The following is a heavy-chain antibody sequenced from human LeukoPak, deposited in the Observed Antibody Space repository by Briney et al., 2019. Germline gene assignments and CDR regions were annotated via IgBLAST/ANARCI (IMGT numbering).Heavy chain of an antibody. V-gene: IGHV4-30-4*01. Sequence: SETLSLTCTVSGGSITSDIFYWNWIRQRPGKGLEWIGSIHNIRDTPYNPALESRLTISLNTTEYQFLLKMSFVAAADTAFYYCGEVGGNSNSWGQGTLVTVSS. J-gene: IGHJ4*02. CDR2: IHNIRDT. CDR3: GEVGGNSNS. CDR1: GGSITSDIFY. D-gene: IGHD4-23*01.